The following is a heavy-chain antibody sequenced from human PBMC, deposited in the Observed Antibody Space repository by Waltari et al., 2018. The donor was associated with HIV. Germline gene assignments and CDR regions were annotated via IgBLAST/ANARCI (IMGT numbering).Heavy chain of an antibody. D-gene: IGHD1-1*01. CDR3: ARGEGGVYLNEYFES. J-gene: IGHJ5*01. Sequence: QVQLQQWGGGLFEPSGTLSVTCVVNGEAWKNYHWAWIRQAPGEGVEVVGEVSNAGTFNYGTFLKGRVNMSQGPSKRQSVLRMKPTAAAETAIYYWARGEGGVYLNEYFESWGRGTLVTVSS. V-gene: IGHV4-34*01. CDR2: VSNAGTF. CDR1: GEAWKNYH.